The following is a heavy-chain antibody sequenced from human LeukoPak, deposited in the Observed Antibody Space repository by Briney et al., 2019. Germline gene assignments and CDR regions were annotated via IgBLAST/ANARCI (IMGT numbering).Heavy chain of an antibody. J-gene: IGHJ4*02. CDR2: IYYSGST. V-gene: IGHV4-39*07. CDR1: GGSISSSSYY. Sequence: KPSETLSLTCTVSGGSISSSSYYWGWIRQPPGKGLEWIGSIYYSGSTYYNSSLKSRVTMSVDTSKNQFSLKLSSVTAADTAVYYCASTNDYGDYGNFDYWGQGTLVTVSS. CDR3: ASTNDYGDYGNFDY. D-gene: IGHD4-17*01.